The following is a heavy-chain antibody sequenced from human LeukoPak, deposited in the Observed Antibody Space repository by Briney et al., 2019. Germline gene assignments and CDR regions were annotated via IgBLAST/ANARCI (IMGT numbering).Heavy chain of an antibody. Sequence: ASVKVSCKASGYTFTGYYMHWVRQAPGQGLEWMGWINPNSGGTNYAQKFQGRVTMTRDTSTSTAYMELRSLRSDDTAVYYCAREGPPYYYDSSGFPSSWFDPWGQGTLVTVSS. V-gene: IGHV1-2*02. D-gene: IGHD3-22*01. CDR3: AREGPPYYYDSSGFPSSWFDP. CDR1: GYTFTGYY. J-gene: IGHJ5*02. CDR2: INPNSGGT.